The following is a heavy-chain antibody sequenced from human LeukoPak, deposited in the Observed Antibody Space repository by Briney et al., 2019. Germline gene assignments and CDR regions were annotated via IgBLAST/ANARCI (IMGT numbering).Heavy chain of an antibody. CDR1: GGSFSGYY. CDR3: ARLIRYCSSTSCYHGRGYCYYGMDV. J-gene: IGHJ6*02. V-gene: IGHV4-34*01. CDR2: INHSGST. D-gene: IGHD2-2*01. Sequence: SETLSLTCAVYGGSFSGYYWSWIRQPPGKGLEWIGEINHSGSTNYNPSLKSRVTISVDTSKNQFSLKLSSVTAADTAVYYCARLIRYCSSTSCYHGRGYCYYGMDVWGQGTTVTVSS.